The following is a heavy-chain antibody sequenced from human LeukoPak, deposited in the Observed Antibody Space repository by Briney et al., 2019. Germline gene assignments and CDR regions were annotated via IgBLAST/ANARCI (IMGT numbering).Heavy chain of an antibody. D-gene: IGHD3-10*01. CDR1: GVSISSYY. CDR2: IYYSGST. J-gene: IGHJ4*02. V-gene: IGHV4-59*01. CDR3: ARDFGDY. Sequence: SETLSLTCTVSGVSISSYYWSWIRQPPGKGLEWIGYIYYSGSTNYNPSLKSRVTISVDTSKNQFSLKLSSVTAADTAVYYCARDFGDYWGQGTLVTVSS.